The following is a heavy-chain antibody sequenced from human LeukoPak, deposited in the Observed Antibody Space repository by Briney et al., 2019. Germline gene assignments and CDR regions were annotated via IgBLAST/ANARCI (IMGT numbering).Heavy chain of an antibody. CDR1: GFTFSSYA. D-gene: IGHD1-26*01. CDR2: ISGSGGST. Sequence: PGGSLRLSCAASGFTFSSYAMSWVRQAPGKGLEWVSVISGSGGSTYYADSVKGRFTISRDNSKNTLYLQMNSLRAEDTAVYYCSKAPYSGTYYFDCWGQGTLVTVSP. CDR3: SKAPYSGTYYFDC. V-gene: IGHV3-23*01. J-gene: IGHJ4*02.